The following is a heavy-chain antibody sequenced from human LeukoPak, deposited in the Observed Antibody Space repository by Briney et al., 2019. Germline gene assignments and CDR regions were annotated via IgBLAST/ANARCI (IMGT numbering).Heavy chain of an antibody. Sequence: PGGSLRLSSAASGFTFYRYWMHWVRQAPGKGLVWVSRIKSDGSSTSYADSVKGRFTISRDNAKNTLYLQMNSLRAEDTAVYYCERDDWFSYWGQGTLVTVSS. CDR2: IKSDGSST. J-gene: IGHJ4*02. CDR3: ERDDWFSY. V-gene: IGHV3-74*01. CDR1: GFTFYRYW. D-gene: IGHD3-9*01.